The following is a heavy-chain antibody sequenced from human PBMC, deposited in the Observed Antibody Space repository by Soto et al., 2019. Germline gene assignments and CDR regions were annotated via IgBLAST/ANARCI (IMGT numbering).Heavy chain of an antibody. CDR1: GGSISSGTSY. J-gene: IGHJ4*02. D-gene: IGHD2-21*02. V-gene: IGHV4-31*03. CDR3: ASIPRRGYSYGIDY. CDR2: IYFTGAT. Sequence: QLQLQESGPGLVKPSQTLSLTCNVSGGSISSGTSYWTWIRQHPGEGLEWIGHIYFTGATYSNPSIRSRLTMSVDTSKNQFSLKLTSVTAADTATYYCASIPRRGYSYGIDYWGQGTLVTVSS.